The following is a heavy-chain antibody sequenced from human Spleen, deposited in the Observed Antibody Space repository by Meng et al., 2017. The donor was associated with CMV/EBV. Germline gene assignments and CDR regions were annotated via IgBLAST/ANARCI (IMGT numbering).Heavy chain of an antibody. CDR1: GGSFSGYY. CDR2: INHSGST. D-gene: IGHD1-1*01. V-gene: IGHV4-34*01. CDR3: ARLRGGGTYYYYYGMDV. Sequence: SQTLSLTCAVSGGSFSGYYWTWIRQPPGKGLEWIGDINHSGSTNINPSLKSRVTISVDTSKRLVSLKLTSVTAADTAVYYCARLRGGGTYYYYYGMDVWGQGTTVTVSS. J-gene: IGHJ6*02.